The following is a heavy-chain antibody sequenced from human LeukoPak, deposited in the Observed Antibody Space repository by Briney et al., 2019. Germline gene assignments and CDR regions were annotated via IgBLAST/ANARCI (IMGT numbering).Heavy chain of an antibody. CDR2: TYYRSKWYH. V-gene: IGHV6-1*01. D-gene: IGHD2-21*02. CDR3: ARGKLLFLDY. CDR1: GDSVSSNNGA. J-gene: IGHJ4*02. Sequence: SQTLSLTCAISGDSVSSNNGAWNWIRQSPSRGLEWLGRTYYRSKWYHDYAVSVKSRITINPDTSRNQFSLQLNSVTPEDTAVYYCARGKLLFLDYWGQGTLVTVSS.